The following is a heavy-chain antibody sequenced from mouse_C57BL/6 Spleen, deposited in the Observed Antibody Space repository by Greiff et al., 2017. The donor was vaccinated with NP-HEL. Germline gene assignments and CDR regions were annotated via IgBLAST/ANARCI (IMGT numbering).Heavy chain of an antibody. V-gene: IGHV1-53*01. CDR1: GYTFTSYW. D-gene: IGHD2-2*01. J-gene: IGHJ3*01. Sequence: VQLQQSGTELVKPGASVKLSCKASGYTFTSYWMHWVKQRPGQGLEWIGNINPSNGGTNYNEKFKSKATLTVDKSSSTAYMQLSSLTAEDSAVYYCARDPLPMVATADWGQGTLVTVSA. CDR2: INPSNGGT. CDR3: ARDPLPMVATAD.